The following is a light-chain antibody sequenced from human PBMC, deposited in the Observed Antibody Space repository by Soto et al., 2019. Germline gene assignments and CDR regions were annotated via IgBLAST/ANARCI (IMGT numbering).Light chain of an antibody. J-gene: IGKJ4*01. CDR2: GAS. V-gene: IGKV3-20*01. CDR3: EQYCRSPT. CDR1: QTVRSSY. Sequence: EIVLTQSPGTLSLSPGETATLSCRASQTVRSSYLAWYQQKPGQAPRLLIYGASSRATGIPDRFSGSGSGTDSTLTISRLEPEDFAVYYCEQYCRSPTFGGGTKVEIK.